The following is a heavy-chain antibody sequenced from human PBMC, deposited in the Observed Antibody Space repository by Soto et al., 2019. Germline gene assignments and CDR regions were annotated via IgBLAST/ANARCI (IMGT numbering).Heavy chain of an antibody. CDR3: TTEYCTNGVCYDY. V-gene: IGHV3-15*01. Sequence: GGSLRLSCAASGFTFSNAWMSWVRQAPGKGLEWVGRIKSKTDGGTTDYAAPVKGRFTISRDDSKNTLYLQMNSLKIEDTAVYYCTTEYCTNGVCYDYWGQGTLVTVSS. D-gene: IGHD2-8*01. J-gene: IGHJ4*02. CDR2: IKSKTDGGTT. CDR1: GFTFSNAW.